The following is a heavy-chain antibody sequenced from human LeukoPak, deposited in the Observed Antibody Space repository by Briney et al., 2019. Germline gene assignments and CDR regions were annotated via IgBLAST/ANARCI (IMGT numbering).Heavy chain of an antibody. J-gene: IGHJ4*02. D-gene: IGHD3-9*01. Sequence: GGSLRLSCAASEFSVGSNYMTWVRQAPGKGLEWVSLIYSGGSTYYADSVKGRFTISRDNSKNTLYLQMNSLKTEDTAVYYCTTSYYDILGFDYWGQGTLVTVSS. CDR1: EFSVGSNY. V-gene: IGHV3-66*01. CDR2: IYSGGST. CDR3: TTSYYDILGFDY.